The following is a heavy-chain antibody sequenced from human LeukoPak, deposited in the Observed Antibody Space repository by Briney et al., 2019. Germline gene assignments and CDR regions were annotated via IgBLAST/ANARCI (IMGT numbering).Heavy chain of an antibody. Sequence: SETLSLTCTVSGGSISSFYWSWIRQSPGKGLEWIGYIYYSGSTNYNPSLKSRVIMSVDTSKKYFSLKLSSVTGADTAVYYCASFDYGDFWYFDIWGRGALVTVSS. CDR2: IYYSGST. CDR3: ASFDYGDFWYFDI. CDR1: GGSISSFY. D-gene: IGHD4-17*01. J-gene: IGHJ2*01. V-gene: IGHV4-59*01.